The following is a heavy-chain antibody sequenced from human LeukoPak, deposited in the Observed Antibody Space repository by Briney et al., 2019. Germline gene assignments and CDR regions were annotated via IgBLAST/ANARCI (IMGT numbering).Heavy chain of an antibody. D-gene: IGHD3-22*01. J-gene: IGHJ5*02. CDR1: GFIFDDYA. CDR3: AKGSVIRYYDSWDWFDP. V-gene: IGHV3-9*01. Sequence: GGSLRLSCAASGFIFDDYAMHWVRQAPGKGLEWVSGISWNSGSIGYADSVKGRFTISRDNAKNSLHLQMNSLRAEDTALYYCAKGSVIRYYDSWDWFDPWGQGTLVTVSS. CDR2: ISWNSGSI.